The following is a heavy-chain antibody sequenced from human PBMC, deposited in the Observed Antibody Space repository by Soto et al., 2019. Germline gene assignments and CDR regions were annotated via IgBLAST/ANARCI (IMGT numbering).Heavy chain of an antibody. J-gene: IGHJ3*02. CDR1: DGSISSNYW. CDR2: IHRSGST. V-gene: IGHV4-4*02. D-gene: IGHD3-9*01. Sequence: QVQLQESGPGLVKPSETLSLACGVSDGSISSNYWWTWVRQPPGKGLEWIGEIHRSGSTNYNPSLESRVTISLDESKNQFSLTLTSLTAADTAIYYCVRGYADILTDYYNRAFEIWGQGTMVTVSS. CDR3: VRGYADILTDYYNRAFEI.